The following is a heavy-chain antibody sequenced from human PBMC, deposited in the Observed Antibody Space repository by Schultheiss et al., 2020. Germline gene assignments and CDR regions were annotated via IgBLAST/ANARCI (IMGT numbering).Heavy chain of an antibody. D-gene: IGHD6-19*01. J-gene: IGHJ4*02. Sequence: GGSLRLSCAASGFTFDDYGMSWVRQAPGKGLEWVSGINWNGGSTGYADSVKGRFTISRDNAKNSLYLQMNSLRAEDTALYYCARAVRYSSGWYGGADYWGQGTLVTVSS. CDR3: ARAVRYSSGWYGGADY. V-gene: IGHV3-20*04. CDR1: GFTFDDYG. CDR2: INWNGGST.